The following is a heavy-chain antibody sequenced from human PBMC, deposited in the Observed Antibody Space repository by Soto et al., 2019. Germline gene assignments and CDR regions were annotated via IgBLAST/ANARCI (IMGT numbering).Heavy chain of an antibody. J-gene: IGHJ6*03. CDR2: IYPGDSDT. D-gene: IGHD2-15*01. Sequence: GESLKISCKGSGYSFTSYWIGWVRQMPGKGLEWMGIIYPGDSDTRYSPSFQGQVTISADKSISTAYLQWSSLKASDTAMYYCARIPRVVAAHYYYYYYMDVWGKGTTVIVSS. V-gene: IGHV5-51*01. CDR1: GYSFTSYW. CDR3: ARIPRVVAAHYYYYYYMDV.